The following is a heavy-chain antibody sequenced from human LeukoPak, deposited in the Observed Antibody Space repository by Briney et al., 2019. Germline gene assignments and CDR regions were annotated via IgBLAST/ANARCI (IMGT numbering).Heavy chain of an antibody. CDR3: SLDCSSTSCYSFDY. V-gene: IGHV3-30*02. Sequence: PGGSLRLSCAASGFTFSGYGMHWVRQAPGKGLEWVAFIRYDGSNKYYADSVKGRFTISRDNSKNTLYLQMNSLRAEDTAVYYCSLDCSSTSCYSFDYWGQGTLVTVSS. CDR1: GFTFSGYG. D-gene: IGHD2-2*01. J-gene: IGHJ4*02. CDR2: IRYDGSNK.